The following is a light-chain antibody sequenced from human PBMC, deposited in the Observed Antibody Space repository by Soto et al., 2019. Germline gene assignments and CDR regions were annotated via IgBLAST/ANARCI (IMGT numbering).Light chain of an antibody. CDR1: QSVSSEH. V-gene: IGKV3-20*01. CDR2: GAS. CDR3: QQYGTSPRT. J-gene: IGKJ2*01. Sequence: EIVLTQSPGTLSLSPGERATLSCRTSQSVSSEHLAWYRQNPGQAPRLLMYGASSRPGGIPDRFSGSGSGTDFTLTISRLEPEDFAVYYWQQYGTSPRTFGQGTKLEIK.